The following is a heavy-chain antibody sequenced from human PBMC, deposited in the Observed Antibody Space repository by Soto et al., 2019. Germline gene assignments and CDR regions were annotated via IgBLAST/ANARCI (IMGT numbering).Heavy chain of an antibody. CDR3: ARVVDTAMVDY. Sequence: SETLSLTCTVSGGSISSGVYYWIWIRQHPGKGLEWIGYIYYSGSTYYNPSLKSRVTISVDTSKNQFSLKLSSVTAADTAVYYCARVVDTAMVDYWGQGTLVTVSS. CDR2: IYYSGST. CDR1: GGSISSGVYY. J-gene: IGHJ4*02. D-gene: IGHD5-18*01. V-gene: IGHV4-31*03.